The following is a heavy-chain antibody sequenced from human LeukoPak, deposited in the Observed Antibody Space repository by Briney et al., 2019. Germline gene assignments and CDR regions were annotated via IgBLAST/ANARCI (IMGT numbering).Heavy chain of an antibody. V-gene: IGHV3-43*01. Sequence: GGSLGLSCAASGFTFDDYTMHWVRQAPGKGLEWVSLISWDGGSTYYADSVKGRFTISRDNSKNSLYLQMNSLRTEDTALYYCAKGRGSYSSSWYFVYWGQGTLVTVSS. J-gene: IGHJ4*02. CDR2: ISWDGGST. D-gene: IGHD6-13*01. CDR1: GFTFDDYT. CDR3: AKGRGSYSSSWYFVY.